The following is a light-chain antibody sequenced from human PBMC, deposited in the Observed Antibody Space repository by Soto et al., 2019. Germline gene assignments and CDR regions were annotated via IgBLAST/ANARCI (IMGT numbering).Light chain of an antibody. CDR1: QSVLYSSNNKNY. Sequence: DIVMTQSPDCLAVSLGERPTINCKSSQSVLYSSNNKNYLAWYQQRPGQPPKLLIYWASTRESGVPDRFSGSGSGTDFTLTITSLQAEDVAVYYCQQYESTPPTFGQGTKLEIK. V-gene: IGKV4-1*01. CDR2: WAS. CDR3: QQYESTPPT. J-gene: IGKJ2*01.